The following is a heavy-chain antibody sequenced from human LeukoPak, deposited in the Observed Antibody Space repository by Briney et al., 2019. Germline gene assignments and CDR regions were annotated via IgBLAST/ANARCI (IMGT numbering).Heavy chain of an antibody. Sequence: GESLKISCEGSDYNFATYWIGWVRQMPGKGLEWMGSIYPGDSDTRYSPSFQGQVTISVDKSISTAYLQWSSPKASDTAIYYCVRRRGTGWYSVDYWGQGTLVTVSS. CDR3: VRRRGTGWYSVDY. CDR2: IYPGDSDT. CDR1: DYNFATYW. J-gene: IGHJ4*02. D-gene: IGHD6-19*01. V-gene: IGHV5-51*01.